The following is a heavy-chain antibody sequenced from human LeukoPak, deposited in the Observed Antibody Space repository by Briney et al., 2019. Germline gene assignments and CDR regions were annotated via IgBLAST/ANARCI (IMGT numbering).Heavy chain of an antibody. V-gene: IGHV3-48*01. CDR3: ARDWITMVRGNSAFFDY. CDR2: ISSSSSTI. D-gene: IGHD3-10*01. J-gene: IGHJ4*02. Sequence: PGGSLRLSCAASGFTFSSYSMNWVRQAPGKGLEWVSYISSSSSTIYYADSVKGRFTISRDNAKNSLYLQMNSLRAEDTAVNYCARDWITMVRGNSAFFDYWGQGTLVAVSS. CDR1: GFTFSSYS.